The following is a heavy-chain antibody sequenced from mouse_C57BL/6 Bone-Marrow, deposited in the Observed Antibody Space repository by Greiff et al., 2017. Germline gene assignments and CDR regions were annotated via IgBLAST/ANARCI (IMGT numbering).Heavy chain of an antibody. V-gene: IGHV1-82*01. J-gene: IGHJ3*01. D-gene: IGHD2-3*01. CDR1: GYAFSSSW. CDR2: IYPGDGDT. Sequence: QVQLQQSGPELVKPGASVKISCKASGYAFSSSWMNWVKQRPGKGLEWIGRIYPGDGDTNYNGKFKGKATLTADKSSSTAYMQLSSLTSEDSAVSVFARSRGGLLRSLFAYWGQGTLVTVSA. CDR3: ARSRGGLLRSLFAY.